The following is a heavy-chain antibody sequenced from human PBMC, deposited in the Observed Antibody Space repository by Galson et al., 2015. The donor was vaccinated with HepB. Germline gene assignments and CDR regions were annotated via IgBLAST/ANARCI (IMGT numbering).Heavy chain of an antibody. J-gene: IGHJ3*02. V-gene: IGHV5-10-1*01. Sequence: QSGAEVKKPGESLRISCKGSGYSFTSYWISWVRQMPGKGLEWMGRIDPSDSYTNYSPSFQGHVTISADKSISTAYLQWSSLKASDTAMYYCARQSLYYYGSGSYFVGNAVDIWGQGTMVTVSS. CDR3: ARQSLYYYGSGSYFVGNAVDI. D-gene: IGHD3-10*01. CDR1: GYSFTSYW. CDR2: IDPSDSYT.